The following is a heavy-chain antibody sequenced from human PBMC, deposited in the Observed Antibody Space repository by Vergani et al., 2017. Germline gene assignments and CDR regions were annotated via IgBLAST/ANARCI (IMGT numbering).Heavy chain of an antibody. CDR2: VSHSGDT. CDR3: ARRSSSYYFDI. D-gene: IGHD3-22*01. J-gene: IGHJ5*02. Sequence: QVNLQESGPGLVKPSETLSLTCAVSGDSISSGNNWGWIRQPPGKGLEWISSVSHSGDTYFNTSLKGRFSISMDTSKHYFFLTLSSVTAADTAMYYCARRSSSYYFDIWGQGVLITVSS. V-gene: IGHV4-38-2*01. CDR1: GDSISSGNN.